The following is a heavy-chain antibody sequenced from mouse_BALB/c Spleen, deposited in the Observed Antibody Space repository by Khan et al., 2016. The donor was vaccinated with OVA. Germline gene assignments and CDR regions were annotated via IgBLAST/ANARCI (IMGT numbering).Heavy chain of an antibody. Sequence: EVQLVESGPGLVKPSQSLSPTSTVTGYSITSDYAWNWIRQFPGNKLEWMGYISYSGSTSYNPSLKSRISITRDTSKNQFFLQLSSVTTEDTATYYCARRAYYGNWYFDVWGAGTTGNGSS. CDR2: ISYSGST. V-gene: IGHV3-2*02. J-gene: IGHJ1*01. D-gene: IGHD2-1*01. CDR3: ARRAYYGNWYFDV. CDR1: GYSITSDYA.